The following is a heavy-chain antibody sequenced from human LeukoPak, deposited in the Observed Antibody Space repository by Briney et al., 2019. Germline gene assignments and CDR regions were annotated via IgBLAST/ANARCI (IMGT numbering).Heavy chain of an antibody. CDR3: ARDYHGSGALDY. D-gene: IGHD3-10*01. CDR2: IYYSGST. Sequence: SETLSLTCTVSGGSISSYYWSWIRQPPGKGLEWIGYIYYSGSTNYNPSLKSRVTISVDTSKNQFSLKLSSVTAADTAVYYCARDYHGSGALDYWGQGTLVTVSS. V-gene: IGHV4-59*01. J-gene: IGHJ4*02. CDR1: GGSISSYY.